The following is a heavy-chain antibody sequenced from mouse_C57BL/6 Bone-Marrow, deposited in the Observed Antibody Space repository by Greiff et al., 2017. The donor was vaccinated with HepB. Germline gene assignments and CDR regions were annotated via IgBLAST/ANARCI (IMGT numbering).Heavy chain of an antibody. CDR3: ARDSSGYEDY. CDR1: GFTFSSYA. CDR2: ISDGGSYT. J-gene: IGHJ2*01. D-gene: IGHD3-2*02. V-gene: IGHV5-4*01. Sequence: EVKLMESGGGLVKPGGSLKLSCAASGFTFSSYAMSWVRQTPEKRLEWVATISDGGSYTYYPDNVKGRFTISRDNAKNNLYLQMSHLKSEDTAMYYCARDSSGYEDYWGQGTTLTVSS.